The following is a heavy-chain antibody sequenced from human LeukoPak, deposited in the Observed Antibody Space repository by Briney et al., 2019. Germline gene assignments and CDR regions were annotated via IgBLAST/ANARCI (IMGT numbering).Heavy chain of an antibody. D-gene: IGHD1-26*01. Sequence: PSETLSLTCTVSGYSISSGYYWGWIRQPPGKGLEWIGSIYHSGSTYYNPSLKSRVTISVDTSKNQFSLKLSSVTAADTAVYYCARQGSGSHKDWGQGTLVTVST. CDR2: IYHSGST. V-gene: IGHV4-38-2*02. CDR3: ARQGSGSHKD. J-gene: IGHJ4*02. CDR1: GYSISSGYY.